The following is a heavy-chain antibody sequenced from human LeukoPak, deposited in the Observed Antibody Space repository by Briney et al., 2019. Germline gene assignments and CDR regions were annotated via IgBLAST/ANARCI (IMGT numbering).Heavy chain of an antibody. J-gene: IGHJ5*02. D-gene: IGHD4-17*01. CDR1: GYTFTGYY. CDR2: INPNSGGT. Sequence: ASVKVSRKASGYTFTGYYMHWVRQAPGQGLEWMGWINPNSGGTNYAQKFQGWVTMTRDTSISTAYMELSRLRSDDTAVYYCARSRGTRTVTTAFDPWGQGTLVTVSS. CDR3: ARSRGTRTVTTAFDP. V-gene: IGHV1-2*04.